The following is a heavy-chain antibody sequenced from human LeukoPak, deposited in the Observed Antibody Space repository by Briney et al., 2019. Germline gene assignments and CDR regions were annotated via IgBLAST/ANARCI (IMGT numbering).Heavy chain of an antibody. J-gene: IGHJ6*03. Sequence: SETLSLTCTVSGDSISSYYWSWIRQPPGKGLEWIGYIYTSGGTNYIPSLKSRVTISGDTSKNQFSLKLSSVTAADTAVYYCARRTYYYESSGYYYYYMDVWGKGTTVTVSS. CDR2: IYTSGGT. V-gene: IGHV4-4*09. CDR3: ARRTYYYESSGYYYYYMDV. D-gene: IGHD3-22*01. CDR1: GDSISSYY.